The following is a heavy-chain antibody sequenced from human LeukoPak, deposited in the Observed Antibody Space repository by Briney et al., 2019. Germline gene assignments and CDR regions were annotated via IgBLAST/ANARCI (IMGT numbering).Heavy chain of an antibody. CDR2: IYYSGST. J-gene: IGHJ4*02. CDR3: ARGGYYDSSGYPDY. CDR1: GYSISSGYY. V-gene: IGHV4-61*01. D-gene: IGHD3-22*01. Sequence: PSETLSLTCTVSGYSISSGYYWSWIRQPPGKGLEWIGYIYYSGSTNYNPSLKSRVTISVDTSKNQFSLKLSSVTAADTAVYYCARGGYYDSSGYPDYWGQGTLVTVSS.